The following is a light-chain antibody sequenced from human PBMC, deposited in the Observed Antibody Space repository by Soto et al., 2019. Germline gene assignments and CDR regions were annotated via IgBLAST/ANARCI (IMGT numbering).Light chain of an antibody. J-gene: IGKJ2*01. CDR3: QHYGNTPPHS. CDR1: QSVYNNY. V-gene: IGKV3-20*01. CDR2: GAS. Sequence: EIVLTQSPGTLSLSPGEGATLSCRASQSVYNNYVAWYQQRPGQAPRLLISGASRRATGIPDRFSGSGSGTDFTLTISRLESEDFAVYYCQHYGNTPPHSFGQGTKLEMK.